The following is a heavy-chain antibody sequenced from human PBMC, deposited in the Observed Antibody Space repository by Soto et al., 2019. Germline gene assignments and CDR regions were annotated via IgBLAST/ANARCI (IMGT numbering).Heavy chain of an antibody. V-gene: IGHV4-31*03. CDR2: IYYTGNA. D-gene: IGHD1-1*01. CDR1: GGPIGSGDYY. Sequence: QVQLQESGPGLVKPTQALSLTCTVSGGPIGSGDYYWNWIRQHPGKGLEWIGYIYYTGNAFYNPSLKSRLAMSIDTFKNQFSLPLSSVTAADTAVYYCARGWKYQLIPGFWFDPWGQGTLVTVSS. CDR3: ARGWKYQLIPGFWFDP. J-gene: IGHJ5*02.